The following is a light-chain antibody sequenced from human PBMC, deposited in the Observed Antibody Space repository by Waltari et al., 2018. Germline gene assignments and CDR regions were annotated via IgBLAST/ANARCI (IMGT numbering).Light chain of an antibody. CDR3: QQRNDFPIT. CDR1: HYLGAD. Sequence: EIVLTQSPATVSLFPGERATLSCRASHYLGADLAWYQQKPGQAPRLLVYDSYNRAPGIPARFSGSGSGTDFTLTITSLDPEDSAVYYCQQRNDFPITFGQGTRVGI. CDR2: DSY. J-gene: IGKJ5*01. V-gene: IGKV3-11*01.